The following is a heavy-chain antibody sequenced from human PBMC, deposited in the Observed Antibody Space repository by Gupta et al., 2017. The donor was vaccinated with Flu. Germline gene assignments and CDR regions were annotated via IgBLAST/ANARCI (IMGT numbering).Heavy chain of an antibody. CDR1: GFTFSSYS. D-gene: IGHD6-13*01. CDR3: ASSWSAMGYIDY. Sequence: VQLVESGGGLVKPGGSLRLSCAASGFTFSSYSMNWVRQAPGKGLEWVSSISSSSSYIYYADSVKGRFTISRDNAKNSLYLQMNSLRAEDTAVYYCASSWSAMGYIDYWGQGTLVTVSS. J-gene: IGHJ4*02. CDR2: ISSSSSYI. V-gene: IGHV3-21*01.